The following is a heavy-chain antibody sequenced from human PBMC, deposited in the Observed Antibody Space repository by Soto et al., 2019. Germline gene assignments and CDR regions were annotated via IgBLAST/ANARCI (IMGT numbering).Heavy chain of an antibody. CDR1: GLTFDDYA. D-gene: IGHD3-9*01. J-gene: IGHJ4*02. Sequence: EVQLVESGGGLVQSGKSLRLSCAASGLTFDDYAMHWVRQAPGKDLEWVSGISWNSGSIGYADSVKGRFIISRDNAKNSLYLQMNSLRAGDTALYYCASGRGYDILTGYYPYFDYWGQGTLVTVSS. CDR2: ISWNSGSI. CDR3: ASGRGYDILTGYYPYFDY. V-gene: IGHV3-9*01.